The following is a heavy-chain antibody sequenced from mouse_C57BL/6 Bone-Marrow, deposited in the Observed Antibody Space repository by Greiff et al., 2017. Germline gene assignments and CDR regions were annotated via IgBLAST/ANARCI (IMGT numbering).Heavy chain of an antibody. V-gene: IGHV7-3*01. D-gene: IGHD4-1*01. J-gene: IGHJ4*01. CDR2: IRNKANGYTT. Sequence: VHVKQSGGGLVQPGGSLSLSCAASGFTFTDYYMSWVRQPPGKALEWLGFIRNKANGYTTEYSASVKGRFTISRDNSQSILYIQMNVLRAEDSATYYCASYRTGAYAMDYWGQGTSVTVSS. CDR3: ASYRTGAYAMDY. CDR1: GFTFTDYY.